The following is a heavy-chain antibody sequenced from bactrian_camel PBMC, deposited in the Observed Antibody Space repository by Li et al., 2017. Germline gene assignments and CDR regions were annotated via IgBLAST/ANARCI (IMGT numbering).Heavy chain of an antibody. CDR2: VKKGDGTT. CDR1: GFTFSTNC. D-gene: IGHD6*01. J-gene: IGHJ4*01. CDR3: AKSEYGGNCLSSGNY. V-gene: IGHV3S1*01. Sequence: QVQLVESGGGLVQPGGSLRISCAASGFTFSTNCMSWVRQAPGKGLEWVSFVKKGDGTTYYVDSVKGRFTIARDNAKNTLYLQLNSATTEDTAMYYCAKSEYGGNCLSSGNYWGQGTQVTVS.